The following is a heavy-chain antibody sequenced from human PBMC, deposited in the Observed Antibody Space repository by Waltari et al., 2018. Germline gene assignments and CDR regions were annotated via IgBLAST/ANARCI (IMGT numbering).Heavy chain of an antibody. V-gene: IGHV1-69*08. CDR3: ARGRYYYDSSGYYYAEYFQH. CDR1: GGTFSSYA. CDR2: IIPIFGTA. Sequence: QVQLVQSGAEVKKPGSSVKVSCKASGGTFSSYAISWVRQAPGQGLEWMGRIIPIFGTANYAQKFQGRVTITADKSTSTAYMELSSLRSEDTAVYYCARGRYYYDSSGYYYAEYFQHWGQGTLVTVSS. J-gene: IGHJ1*01. D-gene: IGHD3-22*01.